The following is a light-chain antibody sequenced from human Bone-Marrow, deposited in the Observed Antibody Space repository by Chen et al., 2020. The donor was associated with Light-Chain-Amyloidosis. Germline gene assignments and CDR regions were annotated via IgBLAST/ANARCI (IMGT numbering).Light chain of an antibody. CDR1: NIGSTS. CDR2: DDS. V-gene: IGLV3-21*02. CDR3: QVGNRGSDGPV. J-gene: IGLJ3*02. Sequence: SYVLTPPSSVSVAPGQTATIPCGGNNIGSTSVHWYQQTPGQAPLLVVYDDSDRPAGLPERLSGCNAANTASMISGSVEAEDEADYYRQVGNRGSDGPVFGGGTKLTVL.